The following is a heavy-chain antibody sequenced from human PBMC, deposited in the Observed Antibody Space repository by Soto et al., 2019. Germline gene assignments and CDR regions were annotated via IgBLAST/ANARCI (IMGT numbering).Heavy chain of an antibody. Sequence: GGSLRLSCAASGVTFTSYAMTWVRQVPGEGLQWVSSISKSGDSTYYADSVKGRFTTSRDNSKNTLYLQMNSLRAEDTAIYYCAKGSFGFDYWGQGTLVTFSS. CDR2: ISKSGDST. CDR1: GVTFTSYA. CDR3: AKGSFGFDY. V-gene: IGHV3-23*01. D-gene: IGHD3-10*01. J-gene: IGHJ4*02.